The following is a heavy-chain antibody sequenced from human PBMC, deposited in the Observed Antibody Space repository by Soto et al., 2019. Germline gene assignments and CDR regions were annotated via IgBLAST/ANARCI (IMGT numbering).Heavy chain of an antibody. CDR1: GYTFTGYY. D-gene: IGHD3-10*01. J-gene: IGHJ4*02. CDR3: ARDRFGDY. V-gene: IGHV1-2*04. CDR2: INANSGGT. Sequence: ASVKVSCKASGYTFTGYYMHWVRQAPGQGLEWMGWINANSGGTKYAQKFQGWVTITRDTSTSTAYMELSSLRSEDTAVYYCARDRFGDYWGQGTLVTVSS.